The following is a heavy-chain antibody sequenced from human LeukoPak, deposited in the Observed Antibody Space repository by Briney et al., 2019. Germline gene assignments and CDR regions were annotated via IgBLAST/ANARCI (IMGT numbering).Heavy chain of an antibody. CDR3: ARVVTPRYCSTPSCYWKGWFDP. CDR2: IIPIFGTA. Sequence: GASVKVSCKASGGTFSRYAVSWVRQAPGQGLEWMGGIIPIFGTASFAQKFQGRVTITADESTGTAYMELSSLRSEDTAVYYCARVVTPRYCSTPSCYWKGWFDPWGQGTLVTVSS. CDR1: GGTFSRYA. J-gene: IGHJ5*02. V-gene: IGHV1-69*13. D-gene: IGHD2-2*01.